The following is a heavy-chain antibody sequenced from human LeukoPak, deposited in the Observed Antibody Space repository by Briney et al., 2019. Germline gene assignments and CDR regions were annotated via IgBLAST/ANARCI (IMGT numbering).Heavy chain of an antibody. J-gene: IGHJ4*02. CDR1: GGTFSSYA. D-gene: IGHD3-3*01. CDR3: AKDIRELTIFGPPITGAFDY. CDR2: IIPIFGTA. V-gene: IGHV1-69*06. Sequence: SVKVSCKASGGTFSSYAISWVRQAPGQGLEWMGGIIPIFGTANYAQKFQGRVTITADKSTSTAYMELSSLRSEDTAVYYCAKDIRELTIFGPPITGAFDYWGQGTLVTVSS.